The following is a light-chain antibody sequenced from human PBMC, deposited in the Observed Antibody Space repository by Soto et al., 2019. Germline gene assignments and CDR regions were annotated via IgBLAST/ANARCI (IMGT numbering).Light chain of an antibody. CDR1: PSVSNN. J-gene: IGKJ4*01. CDR3: QQYSVWPLT. CDR2: GAS. Sequence: EIVLTQSPATLSVSPGERAALSCRASPSVSNNLAWYQQKPGQPPRLLIFGASTRATGIPARFSGSGSEAEFALTISTLQSEDFAVYYCQQYSVWPLTFGGGTKVEIK. V-gene: IGKV3D-15*01.